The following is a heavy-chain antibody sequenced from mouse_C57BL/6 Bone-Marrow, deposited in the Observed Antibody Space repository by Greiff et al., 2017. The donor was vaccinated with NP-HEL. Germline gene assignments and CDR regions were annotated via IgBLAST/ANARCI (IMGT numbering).Heavy chain of an antibody. CDR2: IHPNSGST. CDR1: GYTFTSYW. CDR3: ARRPHGYLYAMDY. J-gene: IGHJ4*01. D-gene: IGHD2-2*01. V-gene: IGHV1-64*01. Sequence: VQLQQPGAELVKPGASVKLSCKASGYTFTSYWMHWVKQRPGQGLEWIGMIHPNSGSTNYNEKFKSKATLTVDKSSSTAYMQLSSLTSEDSAVYYCARRPHGYLYAMDYWGQGTSVTVSS.